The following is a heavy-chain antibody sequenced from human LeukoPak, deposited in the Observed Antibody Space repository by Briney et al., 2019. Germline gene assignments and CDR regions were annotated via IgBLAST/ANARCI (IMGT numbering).Heavy chain of an antibody. J-gene: IGHJ4*02. CDR2: ISINTNT. CDR3: AIAQTWDGLFES. D-gene: IGHD1-26*01. CDR1: GIAVSGNN. Sequence: GGSLRLSCAASGIAVSGNNMSWVRQTPGKGLEWVSFISINTNTFYADSVRGRFTISRDTSKNTLLLQMNSLRDEDSAIYYCAIAQTWDGLFESWGQGTLVTVSS. V-gene: IGHV3-53*01.